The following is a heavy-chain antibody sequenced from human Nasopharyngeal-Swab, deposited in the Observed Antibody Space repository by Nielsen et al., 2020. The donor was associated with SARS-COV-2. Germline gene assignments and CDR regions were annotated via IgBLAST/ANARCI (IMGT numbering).Heavy chain of an antibody. CDR1: GFILRSYC. Sequence: GESLKIYCAASGFILRSYCMTWVRQAPGKRLEWVSSIGGSGDSTFYADSVKGRFTISRDRSENTLFLQMNRLRVEDTAVYYCAKNTFMVDTYSYSMDVWGKGATVTVSS. J-gene: IGHJ6*03. CDR3: AKNTFMVDTYSYSMDV. D-gene: IGHD3-3*02. V-gene: IGHV3-23*01. CDR2: IGGSGDST.